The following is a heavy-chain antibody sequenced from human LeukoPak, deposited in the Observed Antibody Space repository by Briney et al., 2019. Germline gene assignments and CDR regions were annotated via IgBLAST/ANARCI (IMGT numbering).Heavy chain of an antibody. J-gene: IGHJ6*03. D-gene: IGHD6-6*01. CDR1: GYTFTSYD. Sequence: ASVKVSCKASGYTFTSYDINWVRQATGQGLEWMGWMNPNSGNTGYAQKSQGRVTMTRNTSISTAYMELSSLRSEDTAVYYCARMGYSSSPYYYYYYMDVWGKGTTVTVSS. CDR2: MNPNSGNT. CDR3: ARMGYSSSPYYYYYYMDV. V-gene: IGHV1-8*01.